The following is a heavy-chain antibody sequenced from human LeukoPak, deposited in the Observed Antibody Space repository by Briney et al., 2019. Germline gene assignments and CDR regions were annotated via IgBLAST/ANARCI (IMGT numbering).Heavy chain of an antibody. CDR3: ASQRSSQWELYFDY. D-gene: IGHD1-26*01. CDR1: GYTLTELS. V-gene: IGHV1-24*01. CDR2: FDPEDGET. J-gene: IGHJ4*02. Sequence: GASVKASCKVSGYTLTELSMHWVRQAPGKGLEWMGGFDPEDGETIYAQKFQGRVTMTEDTSTDTAYMELSSLRSEDTAVYYCASQRSSQWELYFDYWGQGTLVTVSS.